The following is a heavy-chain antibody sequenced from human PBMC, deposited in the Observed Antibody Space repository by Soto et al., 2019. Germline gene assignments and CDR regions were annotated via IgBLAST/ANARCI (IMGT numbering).Heavy chain of an antibody. J-gene: IGHJ4*02. CDR1: GFTFRSYW. V-gene: IGHV3-74*01. Sequence: EVQLVESGGGLDQPGGSLRLSCAASGFTFRSYWMQWVRQAPGKGLVWVSWITSDGSSATYADSVKGRFTISRDNAKNTLYLQMNSLRAEDTAVYYCASGGSSLNFDSWGQGTLVTVSS. D-gene: IGHD6-6*01. CDR2: ITSDGSSA. CDR3: ASGGSSLNFDS.